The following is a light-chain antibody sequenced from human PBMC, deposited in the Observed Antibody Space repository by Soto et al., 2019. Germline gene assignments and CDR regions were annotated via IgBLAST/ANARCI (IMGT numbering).Light chain of an antibody. CDR1: QSISSY. J-gene: IGKJ1*01. V-gene: IGKV1-39*01. CDR3: QQSYSTPVT. Sequence: DIQMTQSPSSLSASVGDRVTITCRASQSISSYLNWYQQKPGKAPKLLIYAASSLQSGVPSRFSGSGSGTDFTLTISSLQPEDFATYYCQQSYSTPVTFGQGRKV. CDR2: AAS.